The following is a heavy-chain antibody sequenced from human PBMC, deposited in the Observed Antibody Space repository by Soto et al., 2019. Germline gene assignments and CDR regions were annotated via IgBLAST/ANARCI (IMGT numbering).Heavy chain of an antibody. CDR1: GFTFSGYA. D-gene: IGHD2-15*01. Sequence: HWGSLRLSCVASGFTFSGYAMSWVRQAPGKGLEWVSGISGSSGSTYYADSVKGRFTISRDNSKNTLYLQMNSLRAEDTAAYYCAKSGPRTLLSFDYWGQGTLVTVSS. CDR2: ISGSSGST. CDR3: AKSGPRTLLSFDY. V-gene: IGHV3-23*01. J-gene: IGHJ4*02.